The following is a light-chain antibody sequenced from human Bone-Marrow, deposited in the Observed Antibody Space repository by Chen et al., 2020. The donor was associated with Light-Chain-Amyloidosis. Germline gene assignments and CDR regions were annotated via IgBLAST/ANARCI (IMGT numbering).Light chain of an antibody. V-gene: IGLV2-14*01. CDR1: SSDVGGDNH. CDR3: SSYTITNTLV. CDR2: EVT. Sequence: QSALTQPASGSGSPGQAITIPCPGTSSDVGGDNHVSWYQPHPDKAPKLMIYEVTNRPSWVPDRFSGSKSDNTASLTISGLQTEDEADYFCSSYTITNTLVFGSGTRVTVL. J-gene: IGLJ1*01.